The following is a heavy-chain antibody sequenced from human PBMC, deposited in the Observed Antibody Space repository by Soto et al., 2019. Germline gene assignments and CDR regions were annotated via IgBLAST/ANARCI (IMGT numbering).Heavy chain of an antibody. CDR1: GFTFSSDW. V-gene: IGHV3-74*01. CDR3: ARWFTGGNFDYFDY. CDR2: IDSSGRTT. Sequence: GGSLRLSCAASGFTFSSDWMHWFRQAPGKGLVWVSRIDSSGRTTTYADSVKGRFTISRDNAKNTLYLQMNGLRAEDTALYYCARWFTGGNFDYFDYWGQGTQVTVSS. J-gene: IGHJ4*02. D-gene: IGHD2-21*02.